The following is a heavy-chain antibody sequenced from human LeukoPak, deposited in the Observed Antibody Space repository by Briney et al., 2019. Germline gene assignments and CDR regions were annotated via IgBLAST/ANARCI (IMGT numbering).Heavy chain of an antibody. V-gene: IGHV1-2*06. J-gene: IGHJ4*02. CDR3: ARGNYYDSSGYLH. Sequence: GASVKVSCKASGYTFTGYYMHWVRQAPGQGLEWMGRINPNSGGTNFAQKFQGRVTMTRDTSISTAYMELSRLRSDDTAVYYCARGNYYDSSGYLHWGQGTLVTVSS. D-gene: IGHD3-22*01. CDR1: GYTFTGYY. CDR2: INPNSGGT.